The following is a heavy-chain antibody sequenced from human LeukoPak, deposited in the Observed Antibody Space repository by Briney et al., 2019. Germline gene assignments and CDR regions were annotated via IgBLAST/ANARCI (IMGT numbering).Heavy chain of an antibody. CDR1: GFTFSSYW. J-gene: IGHJ3*02. Sequence: TGGSLRLSCAASGFTFSSYWMHWVRQAPGKGLVWVSRINSDGSSTSYADSVKGRSTISRDNAKNTLYLQMNSLRAEDTAVYYCARVHGKVTDDAFDIWGQGTMVTVSS. CDR3: ARVHGKVTDDAFDI. V-gene: IGHV3-74*01. D-gene: IGHD1-14*01. CDR2: INSDGSST.